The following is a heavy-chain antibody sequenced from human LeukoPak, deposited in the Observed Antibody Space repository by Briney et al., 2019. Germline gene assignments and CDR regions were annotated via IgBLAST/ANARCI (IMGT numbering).Heavy chain of an antibody. CDR2: IYYSGST. CDR3: ASTSYYYDSSGYSGAFDI. D-gene: IGHD3-22*01. V-gene: IGHV4-59*01. Sequence: PSETLSLTCTVSGGSISSYYWSWIRQPPGKGLEWIGYIYYSGSTNYNPSLKSRVTISVDTSKNQFSLKLSSVTAADTAVYYCASTSYYYDSSGYSGAFDIWGQGTMVTVSS. CDR1: GGSISSYY. J-gene: IGHJ3*02.